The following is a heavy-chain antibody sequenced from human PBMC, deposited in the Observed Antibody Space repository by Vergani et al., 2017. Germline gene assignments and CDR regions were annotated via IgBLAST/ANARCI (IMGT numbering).Heavy chain of an antibody. CDR1: GFTFNQYG. J-gene: IGHJ5*02. Sequence: QVQLVESGGGVVQPGRSLRLSRAASGFTFNQYGMHWVRQAPGEGLEWVAVTWYDGNNKQYADSVKGRFTISRDNSKSTMYLQMNSLRDEDTGVYYCARDLRLLYNRFDPWGQGTLVTVSS. CDR2: TWYDGNNK. V-gene: IGHV3-33*01. CDR3: ARDLRLLYNRFDP. D-gene: IGHD1-14*01.